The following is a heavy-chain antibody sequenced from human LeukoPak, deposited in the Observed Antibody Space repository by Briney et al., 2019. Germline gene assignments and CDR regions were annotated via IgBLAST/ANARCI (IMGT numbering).Heavy chain of an antibody. D-gene: IGHD1-26*01. CDR2: IYSGGST. Sequence: GGSLRLSCAASGFTVSSNYMSWVRQAPGKGLEWVSVIYSGGSTYYADSVKGRFTISRDNSKNTLFLQMHSLRAEDTAVYYCARGAIFVGGVGAQDYWGQGTLVTVSS. V-gene: IGHV3-53*01. CDR3: ARGAIFVGGVGAQDY. CDR1: GFTVSSNY. J-gene: IGHJ4*02.